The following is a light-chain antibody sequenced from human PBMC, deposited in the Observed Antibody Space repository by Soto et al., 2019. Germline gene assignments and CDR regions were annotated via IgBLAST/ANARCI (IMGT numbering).Light chain of an antibody. CDR2: DAS. Sequence: EIVLTQSLATLSLSPGERATLSCRASQSVSSYLAWYQQKPGQAPRLLIYDASNRATGIPARFSGSGSGTDFTLTISSLEPEDFAVYYCQQRSNWPVYTFGQGTKLEIK. J-gene: IGKJ2*01. CDR3: QQRSNWPVYT. CDR1: QSVSSY. V-gene: IGKV3-11*01.